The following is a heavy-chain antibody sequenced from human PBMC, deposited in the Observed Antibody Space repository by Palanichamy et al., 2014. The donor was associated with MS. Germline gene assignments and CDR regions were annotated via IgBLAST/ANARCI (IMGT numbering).Heavy chain of an antibody. Sequence: EVQLVESGGDLVQPGGSLRLSSAASGFTFSGYWMHWVRQAPGKGLVWVARTDNDGSATSYADSVKGRFTVSRDNAKNTLYLEMNSLSAEDTAVYYCARDQTPGYFDYWGQGTLVTVSS. J-gene: IGHJ4*02. CDR2: TDNDGSAT. CDR1: GFTFSGYW. CDR3: ARDQTPGYFDY. V-gene: IGHV3-74*01. D-gene: IGHD6-13*01.